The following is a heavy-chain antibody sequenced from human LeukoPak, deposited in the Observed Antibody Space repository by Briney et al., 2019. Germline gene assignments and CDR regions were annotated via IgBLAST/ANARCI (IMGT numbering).Heavy chain of an antibody. Sequence: SETLSLTCTVSGASINNYYWNWIRQPPGKGLEWIGYIYYTGNTNYNPSLKSRVTISVDTSKNQFSLKLSSVTAADTAVYYCARDRLQLQSWGQGTLVTVSS. CDR3: ARDRLQLQS. D-gene: IGHD5-24*01. CDR2: IYYTGNT. J-gene: IGHJ5*02. V-gene: IGHV4-59*01. CDR1: GASINNYY.